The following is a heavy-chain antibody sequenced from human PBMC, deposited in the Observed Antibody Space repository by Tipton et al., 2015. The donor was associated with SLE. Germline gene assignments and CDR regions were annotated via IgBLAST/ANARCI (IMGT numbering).Heavy chain of an antibody. J-gene: IGHJ4*02. V-gene: IGHV4-34*01. D-gene: IGHD3-10*01. CDR3: ATTMFRGGNVDY. Sequence: LRLSCTIYRGSFSGYHWNWIRQTPEKGLEWIGEINYSGSANYNPSLKSRVPISMGMSKNLLSLELSSVTAADTAVYYCATTMFRGGNVDYWGRGALITVSS. CDR2: INYSGSA. CDR1: RGSFSGYH.